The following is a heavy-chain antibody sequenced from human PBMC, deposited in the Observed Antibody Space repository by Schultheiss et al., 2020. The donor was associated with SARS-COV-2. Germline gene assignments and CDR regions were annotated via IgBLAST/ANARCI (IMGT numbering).Heavy chain of an antibody. D-gene: IGHD3/OR15-3a*01. J-gene: IGHJ4*02. Sequence: GESLKISCGASGFTFSSYEMNWVRQAPGKGLEWIAYISGSGSVIHYSDSVKGRFSISRDNAKNSVYLQMSSLRAEDTAVYYCAKHSPTWTYFDYWGQGTLVTVSS. CDR1: GFTFSSYE. CDR3: AKHSPTWTYFDY. CDR2: ISGSGSVI. V-gene: IGHV3-48*03.